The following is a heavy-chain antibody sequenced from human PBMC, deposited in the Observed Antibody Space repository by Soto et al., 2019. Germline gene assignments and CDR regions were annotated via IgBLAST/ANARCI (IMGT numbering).Heavy chain of an antibody. CDR2: INSDGSST. CDR1: GFTFSSYW. Sequence: GGSLRLSCAASGFTFSSYWMHWVRQAPGKGLVWVSRINSDGSSTSYADSVKGRFTISRDNAKNTLYLQMNSPRAEDTAVYYCARVLAFLGYCSGGSCDYYYYGMDVWGQGTTVTVSS. J-gene: IGHJ6*01. D-gene: IGHD2-15*01. CDR3: ARVLAFLGYCSGGSCDYYYYGMDV. V-gene: IGHV3-74*01.